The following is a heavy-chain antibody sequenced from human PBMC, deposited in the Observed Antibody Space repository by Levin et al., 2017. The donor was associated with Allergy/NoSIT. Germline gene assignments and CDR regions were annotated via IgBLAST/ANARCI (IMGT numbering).Heavy chain of an antibody. D-gene: IGHD6-19*01. J-gene: IGHJ4*02. CDR1: GFTFSSYG. CDR2: ISYDGSNK. V-gene: IGHV3-30*18. CDR3: ANLPGIAVAGTYGY. Sequence: PGGSLRLSCAASGFTFSSYGMHWVRQAPGKGLEWVAVISYDGSNKYYADSVKGRFTISRDNSKNTLYLQMNSLRAEDTAVYYCANLPGIAVAGTYGYWGQGTLVTVSS.